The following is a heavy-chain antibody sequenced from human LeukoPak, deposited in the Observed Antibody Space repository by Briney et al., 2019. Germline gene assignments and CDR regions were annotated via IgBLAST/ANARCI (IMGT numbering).Heavy chain of an antibody. CDR1: SGSISSGGYS. CDR2: IYHSGST. CDR3: ARYYGDYRNWFDP. J-gene: IGHJ5*02. Sequence: SQTLSLTCAVSSGSISSGGYSWSWIRQPPGKGLEWIGYIYHSGSTYYNPSLKSRVTISVDRSKNQFSLKLSSVTAADTAVYYCARYYGDYRNWFDPWGQGTLVTVSS. V-gene: IGHV4-30-2*01. D-gene: IGHD4-17*01.